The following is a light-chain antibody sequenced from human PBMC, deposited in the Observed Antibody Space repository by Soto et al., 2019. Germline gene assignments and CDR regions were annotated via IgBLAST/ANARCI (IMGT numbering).Light chain of an antibody. Sequence: VLTQSXGTLSLSKWEXXXXXXXAIQSVSNNYLAWSKQQXGQAPRLLIYGASXRATGIPARLSGSGSGTDFTLTISSLEPEDFAVYYCQQRSNWRWTFGQGTKVEIK. CDR2: GAS. CDR3: QQRSNWRWT. CDR1: QSVSNNY. V-gene: IGKV3D-20*02. J-gene: IGKJ1*01.